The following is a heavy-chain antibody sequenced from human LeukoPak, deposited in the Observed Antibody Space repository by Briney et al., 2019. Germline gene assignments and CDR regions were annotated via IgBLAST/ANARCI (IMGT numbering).Heavy chain of an antibody. CDR1: GFTFSSYG. CDR3: AKDVSGSYRLAY. J-gene: IGHJ4*02. Sequence: GGSLRLSCAASGFTFSSYGMHWVRQAPGKGLEWVAFIRYDGSNKYYADSVKGRFTISRDNSKNTLYLQMNSLRAEDTAVYYWAKDVSGSYRLAYWGQGTLVTVSS. D-gene: IGHD1-26*01. V-gene: IGHV3-30*02. CDR2: IRYDGSNK.